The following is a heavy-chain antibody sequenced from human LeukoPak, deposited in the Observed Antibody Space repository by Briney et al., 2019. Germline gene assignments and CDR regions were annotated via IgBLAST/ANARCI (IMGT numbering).Heavy chain of an antibody. D-gene: IGHD3-22*01. V-gene: IGHV3-21*01. CDR3: ARDQPKVYYYDSSGYYYFDY. J-gene: IGHJ4*02. Sequence: PGGSLRLSCAASGFTFSSYSMNWVRQAPGKGLEWVSSISSSSSYIYYADSVKGRFTISRDNAKNSLYLQMNSLRAEDTAVYYCARDQPKVYYYDSSGYYYFDYWGQGTLVTVSS. CDR1: GFTFSSYS. CDR2: ISSSSSYI.